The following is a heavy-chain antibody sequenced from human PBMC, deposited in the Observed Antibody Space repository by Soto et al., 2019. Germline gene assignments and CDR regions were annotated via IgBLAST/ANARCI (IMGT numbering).Heavy chain of an antibody. CDR3: AREIAVAGRQFDY. CDR2: IYYSGST. V-gene: IGHV4-31*03. J-gene: IGHJ4*02. CDR1: GGSISSGGYY. Sequence: QVQLQESGPGLVKPSQTLSLTCTVSGGSISSGGYYWSWIRPPPGKGLEWIGYIYYSGSTYYNPSLKSRVTISVDTSKNQFSLKLSSVTAADTAVYYCAREIAVAGRQFDYWGQGTLVTVSS. D-gene: IGHD6-19*01.